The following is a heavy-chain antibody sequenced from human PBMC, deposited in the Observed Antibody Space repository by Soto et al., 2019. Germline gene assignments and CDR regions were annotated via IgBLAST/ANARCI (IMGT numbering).Heavy chain of an antibody. J-gene: IGHJ3*02. Sequence: GGSLRLSCAASGFTFSGSAMHWVRQASGKGLEWVGRIRSKANSYATAYAASVKGRFTISRDDSKNTAYLQMNSLKTEDTAVYYCTRPHISSGSYRSRAFDIWGQGTMVTVSS. CDR2: IRSKANSYAT. CDR3: TRPHISSGSYRSRAFDI. CDR1: GFTFSGSA. V-gene: IGHV3-73*01. D-gene: IGHD1-26*01.